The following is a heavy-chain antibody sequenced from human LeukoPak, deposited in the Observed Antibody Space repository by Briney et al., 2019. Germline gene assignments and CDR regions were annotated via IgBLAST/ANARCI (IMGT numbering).Heavy chain of an antibody. V-gene: IGHV4-34*01. D-gene: IGHD3-22*01. Sequence: PSETLSLTCAVYGGSFSGYYWSWIRQPPGKGLEWIGEINHSGSTNYNPSLKSRVTISVDTSKNQFSLKLSSVTGADTAVYYCARARGYYDRDLDYWGQGTLVTVSS. J-gene: IGHJ4*02. CDR2: INHSGST. CDR1: GGSFSGYY. CDR3: ARARGYYDRDLDY.